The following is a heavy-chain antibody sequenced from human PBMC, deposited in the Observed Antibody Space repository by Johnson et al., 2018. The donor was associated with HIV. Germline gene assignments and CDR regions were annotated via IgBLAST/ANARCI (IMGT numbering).Heavy chain of an antibody. J-gene: IGHJ3*02. Sequence: QVQLVESGGGVVQPGRSLRLSCAASGFTFSSYAMHWVRQAPGKGLEWVAVISYDGSNKYYADSVKGRFTISRDNSKNTLYLQMNSLRAEDTAVYYCARSNWNYEDAFEIWGQGTMVTVSS. V-gene: IGHV3-30*04. CDR3: ARSNWNYEDAFEI. D-gene: IGHD1-7*01. CDR2: ISYDGSNK. CDR1: GFTFSSYA.